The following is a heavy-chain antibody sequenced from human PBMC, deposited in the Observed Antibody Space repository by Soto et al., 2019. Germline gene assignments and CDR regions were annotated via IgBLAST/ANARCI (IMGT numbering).Heavy chain of an antibody. CDR1: GFTFSSYS. J-gene: IGHJ4*02. D-gene: IGHD3-10*01. CDR3: ARDTMEAIWAYFDY. Sequence: PGGSLRLSCAASGFTFSSYSVNWVRQAPGKGLEWVSYISSSSSTIYYADSVKGRFTISRDNAKNSLYLQMNSLRDEDTAVYYCARDTMEAIWAYFDYWGQGTLVTVSS. V-gene: IGHV3-48*02. CDR2: ISSSSSTI.